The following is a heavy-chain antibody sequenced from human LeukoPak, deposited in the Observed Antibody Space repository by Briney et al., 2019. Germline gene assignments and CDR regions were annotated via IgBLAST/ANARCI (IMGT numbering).Heavy chain of an antibody. CDR1: GGSISSYY. J-gene: IGHJ3*02. Sequence: SETLSLTCTVSGGSISSYYWSWIRQPPGKGLEWIGYIYTSGSTNYNPSLKSQVTISVDTSKNQFSLKLSSVTAADTAVYYCARTRPPSGYYDSSGYYYAKNQYFDIWGQGTMVTVSS. CDR3: ARTRPPSGYYDSSGYYYAKNQYFDI. CDR2: IYTSGST. D-gene: IGHD3-22*01. V-gene: IGHV4-4*09.